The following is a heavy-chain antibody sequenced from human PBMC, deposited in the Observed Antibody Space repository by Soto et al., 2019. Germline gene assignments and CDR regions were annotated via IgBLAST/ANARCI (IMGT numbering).Heavy chain of an antibody. D-gene: IGHD6-19*01. CDR3: AKDLVAVAGGYYGMDV. J-gene: IGHJ6*02. V-gene: IGHV3-30*18. CDR1: GFTFSSYG. CDR2: ISYDGSNK. Sequence: QVQLVESGGGVVQPGRSLRLSCAASGFTFSSYGMHWVRQAPGKGLEWVAVISYDGSNKYYADSVKGLFTISRDNSKNTLYLQMNSLRAEDTAVYYCAKDLVAVAGGYYGMDVWGQGTTVTVSS.